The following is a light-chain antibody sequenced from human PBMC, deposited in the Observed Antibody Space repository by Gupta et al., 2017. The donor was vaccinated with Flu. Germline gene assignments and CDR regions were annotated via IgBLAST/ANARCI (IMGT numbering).Light chain of an antibody. V-gene: IGLV1-36*01. J-gene: IGLJ3*02. CDR1: SSSFGNNA. CDR3: AAWDDSLNGWV. CDR2: YDD. Sequence: QSVLTQPPSVSGAPVQRVTSSCSGSSSSFGNNAVNWYQQLPGKTPKLLIYYDDLLSSGVSDRFSGSKSGTSASLAISGLQSDDEADYYCAAWDDSLNGWVFGGGTKLTVL.